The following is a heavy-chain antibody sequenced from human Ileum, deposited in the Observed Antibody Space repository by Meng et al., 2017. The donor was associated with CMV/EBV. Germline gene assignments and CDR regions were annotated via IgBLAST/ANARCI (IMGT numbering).Heavy chain of an antibody. V-gene: IGHV3-23*01. CDR2: LDEGGGNK. CDR3: MRDYSIKGIIGLFGDY. J-gene: IGHJ4*02. D-gene: IGHD3-10*01. CDR1: GFTFTSYA. Sequence: SGFTFTSYAMRWVRQVPGKGLEWVSSLDEGGGNKNYADSVKGRFTISRDNSKNTLYLQMSSLRAEDTATYYCMRDYSIKGIIGLFGDYWGQGSLVTVSS.